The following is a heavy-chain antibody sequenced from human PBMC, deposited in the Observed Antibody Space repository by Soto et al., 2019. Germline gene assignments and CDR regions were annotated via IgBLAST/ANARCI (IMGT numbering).Heavy chain of an antibody. V-gene: IGHV3-13*01. CDR1: GFTFSNYD. Sequence: EVQLVESGGGLVQPGGSLRLSCAASGFTFSNYDMHWVRQVTGKGLEWVSGITTAGDTYYAGSVKGRFTISREKAKNSLYLQINSLSAGDTAVYYCARELHGGSYGMDVWGQGTTVTVSS. CDR2: ITTAGDT. CDR3: ARELHGGSYGMDV. J-gene: IGHJ6*02.